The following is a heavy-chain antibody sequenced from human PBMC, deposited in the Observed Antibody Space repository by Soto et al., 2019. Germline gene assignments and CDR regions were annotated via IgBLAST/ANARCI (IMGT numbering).Heavy chain of an antibody. V-gene: IGHV3-43*01. CDR3: AKDSYDILTGQKRYFDS. CDR1: GFTFNAYT. CDR2: ISWDGGIT. D-gene: IGHD3-9*01. Sequence: HPGWSLRLACAASGFTFNAYTMHWVRQAPGKGLEWVSLISWDGGITYYGDSVEGRFTVSRDNSDNSLYLQMTSLRSDDTAFYYCAKDSYDILTGQKRYFDSWGRGTLVTVSS. J-gene: IGHJ4*02.